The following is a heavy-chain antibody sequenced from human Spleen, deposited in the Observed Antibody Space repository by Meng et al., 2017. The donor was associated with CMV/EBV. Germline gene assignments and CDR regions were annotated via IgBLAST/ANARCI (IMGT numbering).Heavy chain of an antibody. J-gene: IGHJ3*02. CDR3: ASLPWSGNSPDTFDI. CDR2: INPDGSNT. Sequence: GESLKISCAASGFTFSNYWMHWVRQAPEKGLEWVSRINPDGSNTVYADSVRGRFTISRDNAKNALSLQMNSLRPEDTAVYYCASLPWSGNSPDTFDIWGQGTMVTVSS. D-gene: IGHD3-3*01. CDR1: GFTFSNYW. V-gene: IGHV3-74*01.